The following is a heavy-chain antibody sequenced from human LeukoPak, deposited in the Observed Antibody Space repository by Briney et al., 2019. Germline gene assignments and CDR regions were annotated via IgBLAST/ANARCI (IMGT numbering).Heavy chain of an antibody. CDR2: INPNSGGT. CDR3: ARDLGYCSSTSCYYYYYYYMDV. Sequence: ASVKVSCKASGYTFTGYYMHWVRQAPGQGLEWMGWINPNSGGTNYAQKFQGRVTMTRDTSISTAYMELCRLRSDDTAVYYCARDLGYCSSTSCYYYYYYYMDVWGKGTTVTVSS. D-gene: IGHD2-2*01. V-gene: IGHV1-2*02. CDR1: GYTFTGYY. J-gene: IGHJ6*03.